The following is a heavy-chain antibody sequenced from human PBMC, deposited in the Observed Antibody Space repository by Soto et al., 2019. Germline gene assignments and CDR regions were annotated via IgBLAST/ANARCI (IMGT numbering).Heavy chain of an antibody. J-gene: IGHJ4*02. CDR3: ASPPCSDPSPN. Sequence: EVQLVESGGGLGQPGGSRRLSCAASGFTFRSYEMNWVRQAPGKGLEGGSDISGHGGTIYYAESVKGRVSISRDNAKNSLYLQMNSLRAEDTAVYFCASPPCSDPSPNWGQGTLVIVSS. V-gene: IGHV3-48*03. CDR2: ISGHGGTI. D-gene: IGHD6-19*01. CDR1: GFTFRSYE.